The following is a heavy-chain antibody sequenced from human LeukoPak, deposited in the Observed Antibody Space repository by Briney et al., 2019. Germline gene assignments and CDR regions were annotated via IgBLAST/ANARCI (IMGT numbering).Heavy chain of an antibody. Sequence: GGSLRLSCAASGFTFSSYAMSWVRQAPGKGLRWVSIISGGAGSTYYTNSVKGRFTISRDNSKNTLYLQMNSLRAEDTALYYCASGVAIFGAPLDYWGLGTLVTVSS. CDR2: ISGGAGST. J-gene: IGHJ4*02. V-gene: IGHV3-23*01. D-gene: IGHD3-3*01. CDR3: ASGVAIFGAPLDY. CDR1: GFTFSSYA.